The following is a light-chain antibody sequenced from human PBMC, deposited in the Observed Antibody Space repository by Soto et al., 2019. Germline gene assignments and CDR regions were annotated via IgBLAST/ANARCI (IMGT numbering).Light chain of an antibody. Sequence: IQLTHSPSSLAAYVGDRVTITCRASQGIISLLAWYQQKPGKAPKLMIYAASALQRGFPSRFTSSGSGTDFSLTFRSLQTEDFATYYCHPLNSYPWMFGHGTKVEIK. CDR1: QGIISL. CDR3: HPLNSYPWM. CDR2: AAS. V-gene: IGKV1-9*01. J-gene: IGKJ1*01.